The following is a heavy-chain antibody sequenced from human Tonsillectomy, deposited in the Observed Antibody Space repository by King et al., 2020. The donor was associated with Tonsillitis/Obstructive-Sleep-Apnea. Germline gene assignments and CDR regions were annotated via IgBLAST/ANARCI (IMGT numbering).Heavy chain of an antibody. D-gene: IGHD6-19*01. CDR1: GFIFGDYA. CDR3: TRMEEAVAGYTGDY. Sequence: VQLVESGGGLVQPRRSLRLSCTASGFIFGDYAMTWVRQAPGKGLEWVGFIRSKAYGGTTEYAASVKGRFTISRDDSKSIAYLQMNSLKTEDTAVYYCTRMEEAVAGYTGDYWGQGTLVTVSS. V-gene: IGHV3-49*04. J-gene: IGHJ4*02. CDR2: IRSKAYGGTT.